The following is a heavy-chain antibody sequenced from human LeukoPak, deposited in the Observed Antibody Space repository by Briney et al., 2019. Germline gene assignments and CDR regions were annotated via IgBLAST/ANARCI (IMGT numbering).Heavy chain of an antibody. J-gene: IGHJ6*03. Sequence: SETLSLTCAVYGGSFSGYYWSWIRQPAGKGLEWIGRIYTSGSTNYNPSLKSRVTISVDTSKNQFSLKLSSVTAADTAVYYCARGYSYGNYYYYYMDVWGKGTTVTISS. D-gene: IGHD5-18*01. CDR3: ARGYSYGNYYYYYMDV. CDR2: IYTSGST. CDR1: GGSFSGYY. V-gene: IGHV4-59*10.